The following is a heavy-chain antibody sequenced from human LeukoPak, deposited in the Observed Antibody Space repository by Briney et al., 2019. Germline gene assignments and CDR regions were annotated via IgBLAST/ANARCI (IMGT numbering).Heavy chain of an antibody. Sequence: GGSLRLSCADSGLTFSSYAMHWVRQAPAKGLEWVVVISYDGSSKYYAGSVKGRFTVSRDNSKSSLYLQMKSLRAEDTAMYYCTRAYSGTYSAFDIWGRGTKVTVSS. V-gene: IGHV3-30-3*01. CDR3: TRAYSGTYSAFDI. D-gene: IGHD1-26*01. J-gene: IGHJ3*02. CDR2: ISYDGSSK. CDR1: GLTFSSYA.